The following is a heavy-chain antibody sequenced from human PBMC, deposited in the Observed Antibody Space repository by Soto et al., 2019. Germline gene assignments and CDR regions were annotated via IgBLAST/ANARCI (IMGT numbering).Heavy chain of an antibody. CDR1: GYSLTRDYY. CDR2: IYHSGST. V-gene: IGHV4-38-2*01. D-gene: IGHD3-10*01. CDR3: ASRARLWFGELSWFDP. J-gene: IGHJ5*02. Sequence: PSETLSLTCAVSGYSLTRDYYWGLIRQPPGKGLEWIASIYHSGSTFYNPSLKSRVTISVDKSKNQFSLKLSSVTAADTAVYYCASRARLWFGELSWFDPWGQGTLVTVSS.